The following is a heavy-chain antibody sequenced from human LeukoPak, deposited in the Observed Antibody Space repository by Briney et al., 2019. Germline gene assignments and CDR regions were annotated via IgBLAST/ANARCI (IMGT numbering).Heavy chain of an antibody. CDR2: IYYSGST. D-gene: IGHD3-22*01. Sequence: PSQTLSLTCTVSGGSISSSSYYWGWIRQPPGKGLEWIGSIYYSGSTYYNPSLKSRVTISVDTSKNQFSLKLSSVTAADTAVYYCARDSGPYYYDSSGYSTFDYWGQGTLVTVSS. V-gene: IGHV4-39*07. CDR3: ARDSGPYYYDSSGYSTFDY. CDR1: GGSISSSSYY. J-gene: IGHJ4*02.